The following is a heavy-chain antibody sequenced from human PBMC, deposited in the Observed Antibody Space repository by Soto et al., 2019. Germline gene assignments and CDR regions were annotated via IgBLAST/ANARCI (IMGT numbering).Heavy chain of an antibody. J-gene: IGHJ5*02. V-gene: IGHV1-2*02. Sequence: GASVKVSCKASGYTFTGYYMHWVRQAPGQGLEWMGWINPNSGGTNYAQKFQGRVTMTRDTSISTAYMELSRLRSDDTAVYYCARAGGYSYGHRRLWFDPWGQGTQVTVSS. CDR2: INPNSGGT. D-gene: IGHD5-18*01. CDR1: GYTFTGYY. CDR3: ARAGGYSYGHRRLWFDP.